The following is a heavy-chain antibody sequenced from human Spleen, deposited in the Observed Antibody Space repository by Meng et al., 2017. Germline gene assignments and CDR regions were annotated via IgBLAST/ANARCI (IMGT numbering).Heavy chain of an antibody. CDR2: IIPIFGTA. Sequence: QWVKAGAEVKKPGSSVKVSCKGSGGTFSSYAISWVRPAHGKWLEWMGGIIPIFGTANYAQKFQGRVTITTDESTSTAYMELSSLRSEDTAVYYCARDVTEYTSAPDYWGQGTLVTVSS. V-gene: IGHV1-69*05. J-gene: IGHJ4*02. CDR1: GGTFSSYA. D-gene: IGHD6-6*01. CDR3: ARDVTEYTSAPDY.